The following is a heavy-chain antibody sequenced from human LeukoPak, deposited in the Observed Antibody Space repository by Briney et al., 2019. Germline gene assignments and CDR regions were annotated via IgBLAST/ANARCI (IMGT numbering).Heavy chain of an antibody. Sequence: PSETLSLTCAVYGGSFSGYYWSWIRQPPGKGLEWIGEINHSGSTNYNPSLKSRVTISVDTSKNQFSLKLSSVTAADTAVYYCARAGGDLDYYYGMDVWGQGTTVTVSS. V-gene: IGHV4-34*01. CDR2: INHSGST. J-gene: IGHJ6*02. CDR1: GGSFSGYY. D-gene: IGHD4-17*01. CDR3: ARAGGDLDYYYGMDV.